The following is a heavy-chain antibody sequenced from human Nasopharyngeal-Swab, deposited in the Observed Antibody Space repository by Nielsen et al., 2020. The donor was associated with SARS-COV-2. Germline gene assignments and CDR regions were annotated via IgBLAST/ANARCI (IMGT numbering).Heavy chain of an antibody. CDR2: INPNSGGT. CDR3: ARPGLTAALNDAFDL. V-gene: IGHV1-2*04. D-gene: IGHD6-13*01. CDR1: GYTFTGFS. J-gene: IGHJ3*01. Sequence: ASVKVSCKASGYTFTGFSMHWVRQAPGQGLEWMGWINPNSGGTNYAQKFQDWVTMTRDTSISTVYMELSRLRSDDTAVYYCARPGLTAALNDAFDLWGQGTMVTVSS.